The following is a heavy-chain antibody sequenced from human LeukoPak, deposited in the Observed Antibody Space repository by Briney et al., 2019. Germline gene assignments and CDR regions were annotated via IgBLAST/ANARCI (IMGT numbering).Heavy chain of an antibody. V-gene: IGHV3-23*01. D-gene: IGHD6-13*01. J-gene: IGHJ4*02. CDR1: GFTFSSHA. Sequence: GGSPRLSCAASGFTFSSHAMSWVRQAPGKGLEWVSGISGSGGSTYYADSVKGRFTISRDNSKNTLYLQMNNLRADDTAVYYCAKDRETTASGTFDYWGQGALVTVSS. CDR2: ISGSGGST. CDR3: AKDRETTASGTFDY.